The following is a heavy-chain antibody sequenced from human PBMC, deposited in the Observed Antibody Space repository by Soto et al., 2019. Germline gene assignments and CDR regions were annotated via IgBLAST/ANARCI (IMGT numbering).Heavy chain of an antibody. CDR3: AKEGYYDILTGYYMGYHGMDV. D-gene: IGHD3-9*01. CDR1: GFTFSSYA. J-gene: IGHJ6*02. V-gene: IGHV3-23*01. CDR2: ISGSGGST. Sequence: GGSLRLSCAASGFTFSSYAMSWVRQAPGKGLEWVSAISGSGGSTYYADSVKGRFTISRDNSKNTLYLQMNSLRAEDTAVYYCAKEGYYDILTGYYMGYHGMDVWGQRTTVT.